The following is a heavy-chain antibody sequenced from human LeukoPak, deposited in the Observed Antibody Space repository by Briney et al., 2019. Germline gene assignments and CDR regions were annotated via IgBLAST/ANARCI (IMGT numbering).Heavy chain of an antibody. CDR1: GFTFSSYW. V-gene: IGHV3-21*05. D-gene: IGHD3-3*01. CDR2: ITSGSAYT. J-gene: IGHJ6*02. CDR3: AEIYESRDSGPDV. Sequence: GGSLRLSCAASGFTFSSYWMHWVRQAPGKGLEWVSYITSGSAYTDYADSVKGRFSISRDNAKNSLYLQMNSLRPDNTAVYYCAEIYESRDSGPDVWGQGTTVTVSS.